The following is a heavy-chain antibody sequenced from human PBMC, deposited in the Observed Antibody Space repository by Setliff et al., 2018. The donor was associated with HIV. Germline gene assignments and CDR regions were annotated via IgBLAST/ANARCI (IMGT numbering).Heavy chain of an antibody. V-gene: IGHV4-61*09. D-gene: IGHD6-19*01. CDR1: GGSISGDGSY. CDR3: ARAPGRWLQLGVDY. Sequence: TLSLTCTVSGGSISGDGSYWSWIRQPAGKGLEWIGHIYASGSTNYHPSLKSRVTISEDTSKNQFSLKLRSVTAADTAVYYCARAPGRWLQLGVDYWGQGTLVTVSS. J-gene: IGHJ4*02. CDR2: IYASGST.